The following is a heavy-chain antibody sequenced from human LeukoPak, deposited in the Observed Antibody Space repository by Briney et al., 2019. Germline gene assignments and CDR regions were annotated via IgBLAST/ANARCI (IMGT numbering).Heavy chain of an antibody. CDR3: ARAASRYSNFAYYYYYIDV. Sequence: SETLSLTCTVSGGSISSSSYYWGWIRQPPGKGLEWIGSIYYSGSTYYNPSLKSRVTISVDTSKNQFSLKLSSVTAADTAVYYCARAASRYSNFAYYYYYIDVWGKGTTVTVSS. J-gene: IGHJ6*03. CDR2: IYYSGST. V-gene: IGHV4-39*07. CDR1: GGSISSSSYY. D-gene: IGHD4-11*01.